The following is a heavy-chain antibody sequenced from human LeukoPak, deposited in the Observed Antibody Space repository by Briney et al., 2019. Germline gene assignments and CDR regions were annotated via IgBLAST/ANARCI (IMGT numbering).Heavy chain of an antibody. CDR2: IYTSGST. V-gene: IGHV4-61*02. CDR1: GGSISSGSYY. D-gene: IGHD2-2*01. J-gene: IGHJ6*02. Sequence: SQTLSLTCTVSGGSISSGSYYWSRLRQPAGTGLEWIGRIYTSGSTNYNPSLKSRVTISVDTSKNQFSLKLSSVTAADTAVYYCARAPAIVVVPAANYYYYGMDVWGQGTTVTVSS. CDR3: ARAPAIVVVPAANYYYYGMDV.